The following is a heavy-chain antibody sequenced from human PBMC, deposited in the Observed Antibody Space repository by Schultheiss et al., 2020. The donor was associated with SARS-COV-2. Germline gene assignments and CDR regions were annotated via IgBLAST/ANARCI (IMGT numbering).Heavy chain of an antibody. J-gene: IGHJ4*02. Sequence: GESMKISCAASGFTFSSYGMHWVRQAPGKGLEWVAVISYDGSNKYYADSVKGRFTISRDNSKNTLYLQMNSLRAEDTAVYYCAIDDPRRLGPGYSSGLLDYWGQGTLVTVSS. CDR3: AIDDPRRLGPGYSSGLLDY. CDR2: ISYDGSNK. D-gene: IGHD6-19*01. CDR1: GFTFSSYG. V-gene: IGHV3-30*03.